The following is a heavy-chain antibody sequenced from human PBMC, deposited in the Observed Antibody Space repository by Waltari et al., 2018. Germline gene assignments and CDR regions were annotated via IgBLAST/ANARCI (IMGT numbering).Heavy chain of an antibody. CDR2: IITTLVMS. J-gene: IGHJ4*02. D-gene: IGHD7-27*01. Sequence: QVQLVQSGAEVKKPGSSVKVSCKASGGTFSASGISWVRQAPGQGPEWMGGIITTLVMSSYAQKLQDRGTITAHESTNTVYMELSSLRSEDTALYYCARTHSGSHWACDVWGQGTPVTVSS. V-gene: IGHV1-69*04. CDR3: ARTHSGSHWACDV. CDR1: GGTFSASG.